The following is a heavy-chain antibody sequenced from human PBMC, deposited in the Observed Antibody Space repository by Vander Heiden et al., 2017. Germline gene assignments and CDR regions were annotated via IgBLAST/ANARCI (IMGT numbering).Heavy chain of an antibody. CDR1: GVTVSSYS. V-gene: IGHV3-21*01. J-gene: IGHJ6*02. CDR3: ERDSYYYYGMDV. Sequence: EVQLVESGGGLGKNGGSLRLSCAASGVTVSSYSMNWGRQAPGKGLEWFSAIRSSSSYIYYADSVKGRFTIPRDNAKNSLYLQMNSLRAEDTAVYYCERDSYYYYGMDVWGQGTTVTVSS. CDR2: IRSSSSYI.